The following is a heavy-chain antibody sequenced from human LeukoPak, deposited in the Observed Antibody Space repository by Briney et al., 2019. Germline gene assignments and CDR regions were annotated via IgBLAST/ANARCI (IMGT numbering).Heavy chain of an antibody. CDR1: GGSISSGGYS. CDR2: IYYSGST. CDR3: ARVTTGLDY. V-gene: IGHV4-61*08. Sequence: SETLSLTCAVSGGSISSGGYSWSWIRQPPGKGLEWIGYIYYSGSTNYNPSLKSRVTISVDTSKNQFSLKLSSVTAADTAVYYCARVTTGLDYWGQGTLVTVSS. D-gene: IGHD1-1*01. J-gene: IGHJ4*02.